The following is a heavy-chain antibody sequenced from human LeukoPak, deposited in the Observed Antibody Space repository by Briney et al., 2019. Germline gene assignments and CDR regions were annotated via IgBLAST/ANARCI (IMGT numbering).Heavy chain of an antibody. CDR2: ISHTGDNI. Sequence: GGSLRLSCAASGFTFNSFSMNWVRQAPGKGLEWLLYISHTGDNINYADSVKGRFTISRDNSKNTLYLQMNSLRAEDTALYYCAKFVNYGSYYYYYYMDVWGKGTTVTV. CDR3: AKFVNYGSYYYYYYMDV. J-gene: IGHJ6*03. CDR1: GFTFNSFS. D-gene: IGHD3-10*01. V-gene: IGHV3-23*01.